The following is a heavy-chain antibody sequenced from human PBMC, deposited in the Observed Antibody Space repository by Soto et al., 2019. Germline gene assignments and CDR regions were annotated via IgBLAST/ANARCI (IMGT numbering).Heavy chain of an antibody. CDR2: IYYSGST. CDR3: ASYCSGGSCYHLVI. CDR1: GGSVSSGSYY. D-gene: IGHD2-15*01. V-gene: IGHV4-61*01. J-gene: IGHJ4*02. Sequence: QVQLQESGPGLVKPSETLSLTCTVSGGSVSSGSYYWSWIRQPPGKGLEWIGYIYYSGSTNYNPSLKSLVTISVDTSKNQFSLKLSSVTAADTAGYYCASYCSGGSCYHLVIWGQGTLVTVSS.